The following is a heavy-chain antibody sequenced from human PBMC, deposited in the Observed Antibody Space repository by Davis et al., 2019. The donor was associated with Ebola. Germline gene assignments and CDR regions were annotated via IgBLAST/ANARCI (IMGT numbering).Heavy chain of an antibody. Sequence: GESLKISCKGSGYSFTSYWISWVRQMPGKGPEWMGRIDPSDSYTNYSPSFQGHVTISADKSISTAYLQWSSLKASDTAMYYCARRRDGYNTFFDYWGQGTLVTVSS. V-gene: IGHV5-10-1*01. CDR2: IDPSDSYT. J-gene: IGHJ4*02. CDR1: GYSFTSYW. CDR3: ARRRDGYNTFFDY. D-gene: IGHD5-24*01.